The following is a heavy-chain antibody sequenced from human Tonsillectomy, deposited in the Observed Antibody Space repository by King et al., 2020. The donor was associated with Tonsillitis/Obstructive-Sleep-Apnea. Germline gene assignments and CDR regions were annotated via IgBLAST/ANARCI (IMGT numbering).Heavy chain of an antibody. CDR1: GGSISSYY. CDR3: ARHPSHDLGRFDP. CDR2: IYYSGST. V-gene: IGHV4-59*01. Sequence: VQLQESGPGLVKPSETLSLTCTVSGGSISSYYWSWIRQPPGKGLEWIGYIYYSGSTNYNPSLKSRVTISVDTSKNQFSLKLSSVTAADTAVYYCARHPSHDLGRFDPWGQGTLVTVSS. J-gene: IGHJ5*02. D-gene: IGHD2-2*01.